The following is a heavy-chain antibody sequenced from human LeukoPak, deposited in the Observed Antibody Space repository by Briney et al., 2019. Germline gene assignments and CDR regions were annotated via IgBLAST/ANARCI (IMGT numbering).Heavy chain of an antibody. Sequence: ASVKVSCKASGGTFSSYTISWVRQAPGQGLEWMGMIIPILGIANNAQKFQGRVTITADKSTSTAYMELSSLRSEDTAVYYCARAAYYYDSSGYYFDYWGQGNLVTVSS. V-gene: IGHV1-69*02. CDR3: ARAAYYYDSSGYYFDY. J-gene: IGHJ4*02. D-gene: IGHD3-22*01. CDR2: IIPILGIA. CDR1: GGTFSSYT.